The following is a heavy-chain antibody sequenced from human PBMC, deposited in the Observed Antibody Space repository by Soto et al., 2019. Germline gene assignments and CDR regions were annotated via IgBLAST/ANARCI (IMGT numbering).Heavy chain of an antibody. CDR2: IIPILDIT. D-gene: IGHD3-22*01. CDR1: GGTFRAYG. Sequence: QVQLVQSGAEVKKPGSSVKVSCKTSGGTFRAYGISWVRQAPGQGLEWIGRIIPILDITDYAQKFQGRVMITADKSTSTAYMTLSSLRAEDTAMYYCTRGADSSGSESAFDIWGQGTMVTVSS. J-gene: IGHJ3*02. V-gene: IGHV1-69*04. CDR3: TRGADSSGSESAFDI.